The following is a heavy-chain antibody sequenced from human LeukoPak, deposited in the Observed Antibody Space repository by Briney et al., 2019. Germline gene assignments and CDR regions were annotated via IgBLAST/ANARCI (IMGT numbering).Heavy chain of an antibody. J-gene: IGHJ4*02. V-gene: IGHV3-23*01. CDR3: ANTGIVFIRGY. CDR2: ISGSGGST. D-gene: IGHD3-22*01. Sequence: GGSLKLSCAASGFTFSSYAMSWVRQAPGKGLEWVSAISGSGGSTYYADSVKGRFTISRDNSKNTLYLQMNSLRAEDTAVYYCANTGIVFIRGYWGQGALGTVSS. CDR1: GFTFSSYA.